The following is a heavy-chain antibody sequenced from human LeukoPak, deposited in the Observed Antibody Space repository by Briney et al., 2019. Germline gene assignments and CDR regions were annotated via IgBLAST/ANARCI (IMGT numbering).Heavy chain of an antibody. J-gene: IGHJ4*02. CDR2: IIPIFGTA. Sequence: SVKVSCKASGGTFSSYAISWVRQAPGQGLEWMGGIIPIFGTANYAQKFQGRVTITADESTSTAYMELGSLRSEDTAVYYCASSWYYYDSSGYYLYWGQGTLVTVSS. D-gene: IGHD3-22*01. CDR3: ASSWYYYDSSGYYLY. CDR1: GGTFSSYA. V-gene: IGHV1-69*13.